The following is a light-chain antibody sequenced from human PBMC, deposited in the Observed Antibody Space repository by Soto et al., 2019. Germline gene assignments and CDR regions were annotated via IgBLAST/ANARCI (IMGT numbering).Light chain of an antibody. J-gene: IGKJ5*01. V-gene: IGKV3-11*01. CDR3: HQRYNWPRVT. Sequence: IVLTQSPATLSLSPGKRASLSCRASQNISNYLIWYQQKPGQAPRLLIYDVSNRATGIPARFSGSGSGTDFTLTITSLDPEDFAVYFCHQRYNWPRVTFGQGTRLEI. CDR2: DVS. CDR1: QNISNY.